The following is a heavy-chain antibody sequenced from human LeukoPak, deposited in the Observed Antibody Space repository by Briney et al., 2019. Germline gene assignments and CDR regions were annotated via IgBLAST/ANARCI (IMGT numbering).Heavy chain of an antibody. CDR2: IIPIFGTA. CDR1: GYTFTGYY. CDR3: ATGAVVTAIYYYYYMDV. D-gene: IGHD2-21*02. V-gene: IGHV1-69*13. Sequence: SVKVSCKASGYTFTGYYMHWVRQAPGQGLEWMGGIIPIFGTANYAQKFQGRVTITADESTSTAYMELSSLRSEDTAVYYCATGAVVTAIYYYYYMDVWGKGTTVTISS. J-gene: IGHJ6*03.